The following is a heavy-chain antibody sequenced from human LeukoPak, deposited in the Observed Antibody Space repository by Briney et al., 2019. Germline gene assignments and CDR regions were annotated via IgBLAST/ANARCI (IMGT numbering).Heavy chain of an antibody. Sequence: ASVKVSCKASGGTFSSYAISWVRQAPGQGLEWMGRIIPILGIANYAQKSQGRVTITADKSTSTAYMELSSLRSEDTVVYYCARVGFGELLYGYFDYWGQGTLVTVSS. CDR1: GGTFSSYA. D-gene: IGHD3-10*01. CDR3: ARVGFGELLYGYFDY. CDR2: IIPILGIA. J-gene: IGHJ4*02. V-gene: IGHV1-69*04.